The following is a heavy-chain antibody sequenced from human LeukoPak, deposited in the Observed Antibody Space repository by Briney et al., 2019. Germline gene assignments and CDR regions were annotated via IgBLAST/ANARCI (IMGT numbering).Heavy chain of an antibody. CDR1: GFIFSSYT. CDR3: ARGRQWLTEDVTSFDY. J-gene: IGHJ4*02. V-gene: IGHV3-48*01. Sequence: PGGSLRLSCAASGFIFSSYTMNWVRQAPGKGLEWVSYISSTGSTKYYADSVKGRFTVSRDNAKNSLYLQMNSLRAEDTAVYYCARGRQWLTEDVTSFDYWGQGTLVTVSS. D-gene: IGHD3-22*01. CDR2: ISSTGSTK.